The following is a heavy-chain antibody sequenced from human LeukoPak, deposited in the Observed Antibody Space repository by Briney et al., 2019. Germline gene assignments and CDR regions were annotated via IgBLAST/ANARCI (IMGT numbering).Heavy chain of an antibody. CDR2: IYYSGST. J-gene: IGHJ4*02. V-gene: IGHV4-31*03. CDR3: ARVQGYSGYSLFDY. D-gene: IGHD5-12*01. CDR1: GGSISSGGYY. Sequence: SETLSLTCTVSGGSISSGGYYWSWIRQHPGKGLEWIGYIYYSGSTYYSPSLKSRVTISVDTSKNQFSLKLSSVTAADTAVYYCARVQGYSGYSLFDYWGQGTLVTVSS.